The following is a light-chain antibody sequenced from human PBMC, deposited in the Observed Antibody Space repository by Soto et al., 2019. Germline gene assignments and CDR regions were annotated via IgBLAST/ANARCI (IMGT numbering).Light chain of an antibody. CDR1: QSIRTS. J-gene: IGKJ5*01. CDR3: QHYVGGPTVT. Sequence: EVVLTQSPATLSLSPGERATLSCRASQSIRTSLAWYQQKPGQAPRLVIFDASNRANGVPARFGGSGSGTDFTLTINSLEPEDFALYYCQHYVGGPTVTFGQGTRLEIK. CDR2: DAS. V-gene: IGKV3-11*01.